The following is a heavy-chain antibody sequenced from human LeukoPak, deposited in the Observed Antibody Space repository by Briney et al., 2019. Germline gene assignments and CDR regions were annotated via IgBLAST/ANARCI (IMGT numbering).Heavy chain of an antibody. Sequence: GSLRLSCAASGFTLSSFAMSWVRQAPGKGPEWVATTYGDGITTNYADSARGRFAISRVNSKNTLSLQMNSLRAEDTAIYYCAKSYFTYGSDAFDVWGQGTMVIVSS. D-gene: IGHD4-17*01. CDR2: TYGDGITT. CDR3: AKSYFTYGSDAFDV. V-gene: IGHV3-23*01. CDR1: GFTLSSFA. J-gene: IGHJ3*01.